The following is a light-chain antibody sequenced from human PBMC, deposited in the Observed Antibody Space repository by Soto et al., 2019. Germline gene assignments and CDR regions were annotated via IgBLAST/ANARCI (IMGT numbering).Light chain of an antibody. Sequence: QSALTQPASVSGSPGQSITISCTGTSSDVGGYNYVSWYQQHPGKAPKLMIYEVSNRPSGVSNRFSGAKSGNTASLTISGLQTEDEADYDCCSYAGGNTLIFGGGTNVTVL. CDR3: CSYAGGNTLI. CDR2: EVS. CDR1: SSDVGGYNY. J-gene: IGLJ2*01. V-gene: IGLV2-23*02.